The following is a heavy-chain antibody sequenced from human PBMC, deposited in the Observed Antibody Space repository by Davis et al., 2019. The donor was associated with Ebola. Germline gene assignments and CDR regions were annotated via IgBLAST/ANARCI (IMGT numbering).Heavy chain of an antibody. V-gene: IGHV4-59*08. J-gene: IGHJ4*02. CDR2: IYYSGST. D-gene: IGHD6-19*01. CDR1: GGSISSYY. Sequence: PGGSLRLSCTVSGGSISSYYWSWIRQPPGKGLEWIGYIYYSGSTNYNPSLKSRVTISVDTSKNQFSLKLSSVTAADTAVYYCARQGSGWYSDFDYWGRGTLVTVSS. CDR3: ARQGSGWYSDFDY.